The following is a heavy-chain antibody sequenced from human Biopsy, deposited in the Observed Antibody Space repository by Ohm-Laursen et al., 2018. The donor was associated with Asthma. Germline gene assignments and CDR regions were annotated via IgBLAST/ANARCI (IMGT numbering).Heavy chain of an antibody. CDR1: GYTFRSYG. D-gene: IGHD5-24*01. J-gene: IGHJ4*02. V-gene: IGHV1-18*04. CDR3: ARHPYNFGGFDY. CDR2: ISPFTGDA. Sequence: GASVKVSCNPSGYTFRSYGVSWVRQAPGQGLEWMGWISPFTGDAHFGQKFQGRVTMTTDTSTDTAYMELRSLRSDDTAVYYCARHPYNFGGFDYWGQGSLVLVSS.